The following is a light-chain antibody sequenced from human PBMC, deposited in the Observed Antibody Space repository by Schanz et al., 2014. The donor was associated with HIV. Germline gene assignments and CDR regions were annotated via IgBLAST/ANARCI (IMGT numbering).Light chain of an antibody. CDR3: QQSYSAPFT. Sequence: DIQMTQSPSSLSASVGDRVNITCRASQTISYYLNWYQQKPGKAPKLLIYATSSLQSGVPSRFSGSGSGTDFTLTISCLQPEDFATYFCQQSYSAPFTFGQGTKLDIK. V-gene: IGKV1-39*01. CDR1: QTISYY. CDR2: ATS. J-gene: IGKJ2*01.